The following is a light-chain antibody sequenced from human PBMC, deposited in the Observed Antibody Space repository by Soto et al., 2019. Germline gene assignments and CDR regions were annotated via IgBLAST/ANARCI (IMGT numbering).Light chain of an antibody. CDR1: NIGSKS. J-gene: IGLJ2*01. CDR2: DDS. V-gene: IGLV3-21*02. Sequence: SYELTQPPSVSVAPGQTARITCGGNNIGSKSVHWYQQKPGQAPVVVVYDDSDRPSGIPERFSGSNSGNTATLTISRVEAGDEADYYCQVWDNSSEHVVFGGGTKVTVL. CDR3: QVWDNSSEHVV.